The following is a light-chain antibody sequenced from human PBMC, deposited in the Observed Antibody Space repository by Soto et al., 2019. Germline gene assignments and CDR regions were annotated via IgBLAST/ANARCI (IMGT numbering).Light chain of an antibody. CDR2: GAS. V-gene: IGKV3-15*01. CDR3: QQYNNWPPYT. CDR1: QSVSSN. J-gene: IGKJ2*01. Sequence: EIVMTQSPATLSVSPGERATLSCRASQSVSSNLAWYQQKPGQAPRLLIYGASTRATGIPARFSGSWSGTEFTLTISSLQSEDFAVYYCQQYNNWPPYTFGQGTKLEIK.